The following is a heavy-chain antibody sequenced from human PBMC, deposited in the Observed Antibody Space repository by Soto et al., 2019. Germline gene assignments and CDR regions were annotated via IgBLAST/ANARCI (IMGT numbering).Heavy chain of an antibody. Sequence: PSEPLSLTCDVSGYSISSNYFWGWIRQPPGKGLEWIGSIHHSGSTYYKWSLKSRVTISMDTSENQFSLKLTSVTAADTAVYYCASTLPSAIFGMVTLYPFDYWGQGTLVTVS. CDR1: GYSISSNYF. CDR2: IHHSGST. J-gene: IGHJ4*02. CDR3: ASTLPSAIFGMVTLYPFDY. D-gene: IGHD3-3*01. V-gene: IGHV4-38-2*01.